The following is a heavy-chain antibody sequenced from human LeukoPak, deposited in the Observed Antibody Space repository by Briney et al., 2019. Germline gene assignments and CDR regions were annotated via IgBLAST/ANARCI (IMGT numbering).Heavy chain of an antibody. CDR1: GGSISSYY. D-gene: IGHD1-26*01. CDR3: ARHGPYLGRLAWFDP. CDR2: IYYTGST. V-gene: IGHV4-59*08. J-gene: IGHJ5*02. Sequence: SETLSLTCTVSGGSISSYYWSWIRQPPGKGLEWIGYIYYTGSTNYNPSLKSRVTISVDTSKNQFSLNLSSVTAADTAVYYCARHGPYLGRLAWFDPWGQGTLVTVSS.